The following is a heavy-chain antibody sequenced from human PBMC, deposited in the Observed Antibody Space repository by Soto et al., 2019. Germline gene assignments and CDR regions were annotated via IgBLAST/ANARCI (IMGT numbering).Heavy chain of an antibody. CDR1: GFTFSSYG. Sequence: QVQLVESGGGVVQHGRSLRLSCAASGFTFSSYGMHWVRQAPGKGLEWVAVISYDGSNKYYADSVKGRFTISRDNSKNTLYLQMNSLRAADTAVYYCAPWFGAFDYWGQGTLVTVSS. CDR3: APWFGAFDY. D-gene: IGHD3-10*01. J-gene: IGHJ4*02. CDR2: ISYDGSNK. V-gene: IGHV3-30*03.